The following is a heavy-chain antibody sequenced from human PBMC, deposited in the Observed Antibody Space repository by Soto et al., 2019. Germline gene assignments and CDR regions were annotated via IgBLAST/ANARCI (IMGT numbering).Heavy chain of an antibody. CDR1: GGTFSSYT. J-gene: IGHJ6*02. CDR2: IIPIFGSA. Sequence: QVQLVQSGAEVKKPGSSVKVSCKASGGTFSSYTITWVRQAPGQGLEWMGGIIPIFGSANYAQRFQGRVTITADESTNTAYMELSRLRSEDTAVYYCVTRDYDYYGMDVWGQGTTVTVSS. CDR3: VTRDYDYYGMDV. V-gene: IGHV1-69*12.